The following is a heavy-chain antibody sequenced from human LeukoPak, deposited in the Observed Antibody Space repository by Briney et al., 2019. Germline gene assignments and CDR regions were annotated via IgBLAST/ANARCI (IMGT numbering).Heavy chain of an antibody. Sequence: PGGSLRLSCATSGFYVSTSYMSWVRQAPGKGLEWVSAISGSGGSTYYADSVKGRFTISRDNSKNTLYLQMNSLRAEDTAVYYCAKGPTWDFWSGYPFDYWGQGTLVTVSS. D-gene: IGHD3-3*01. CDR1: GFYVSTSY. CDR2: ISGSGGST. J-gene: IGHJ4*02. CDR3: AKGPTWDFWSGYPFDY. V-gene: IGHV3-23*01.